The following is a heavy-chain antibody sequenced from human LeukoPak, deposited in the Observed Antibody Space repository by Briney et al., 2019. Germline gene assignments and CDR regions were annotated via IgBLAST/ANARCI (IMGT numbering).Heavy chain of an antibody. D-gene: IGHD6-6*01. CDR1: GFTLSSYS. V-gene: IGHV3-21*01. CDR2: ISSSSTHI. J-gene: IGHJ4*02. CDR3: ARSEHSSSSFDY. Sequence: PGGSLRLSCAASGFTLSSYSMNWVRQAPGKGLEWVSYISSSSTHIYYADSVKGRFTISRDNARNSLYLQMNSLRAEDTAIYYCARSEHSSSSFDYWGQGTLVPVSS.